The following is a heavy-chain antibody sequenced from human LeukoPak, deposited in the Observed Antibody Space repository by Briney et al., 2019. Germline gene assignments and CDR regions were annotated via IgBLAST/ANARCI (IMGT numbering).Heavy chain of an antibody. J-gene: IGHJ3*02. CDR1: GYTFSAYY. CDR2: INPNSGDT. D-gene: IGHD2-15*01. Sequence: ASVKVSCKASGYTFSAYYMHWVRQAPGQGLEWMGRINPNSGDTNNAQNFQGRVTLTRDTSISTAYMELSRLRSDDTAVYYCARELRAGYCSGGSCYGDAFDIWGQGTMVTVSS. CDR3: ARELRAGYCSGGSCYGDAFDI. V-gene: IGHV1-2*06.